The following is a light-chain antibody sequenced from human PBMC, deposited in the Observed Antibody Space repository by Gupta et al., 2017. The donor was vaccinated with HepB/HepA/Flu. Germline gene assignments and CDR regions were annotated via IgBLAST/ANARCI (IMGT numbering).Light chain of an antibody. CDR1: SSDVGGYNY. J-gene: IGLJ2*01. CDR2: DVS. CDR3: SSYTSSSTRV. V-gene: IGLV2-14*01. Sequence: QSALTQPASVSGSPGQSITISCTGTSSDVGGYNYVSWYQQHPAKAPKLMIYDVSNRPAGVSNRFSASKSGNTASLTISGLQAEDDADYYCSSYTSSSTRVFGGGTKLTVL.